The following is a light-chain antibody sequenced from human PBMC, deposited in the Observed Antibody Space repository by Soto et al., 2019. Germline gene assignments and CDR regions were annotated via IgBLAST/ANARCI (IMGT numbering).Light chain of an antibody. CDR3: QQRTNLPPT. J-gene: IGKJ4*01. CDR2: SAS. V-gene: IGKV3-11*01. CDR1: QSVGND. Sequence: EIVLTQSPATLSLSPGERATLSCRASQSVGNDLVWYHHKPGQAPRRLIYSASNRATGIPARFSGSGSGTDFTLTISSLEPEDFAVYYCQQRTNLPPTFGGGTKVEIK.